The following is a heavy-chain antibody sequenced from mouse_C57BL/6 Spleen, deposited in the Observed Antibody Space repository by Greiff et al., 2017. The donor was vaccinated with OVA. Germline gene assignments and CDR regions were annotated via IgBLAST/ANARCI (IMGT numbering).Heavy chain of an antibody. V-gene: IGHV1-64*01. CDR3: ARGAVVGYFDY. Sequence: QVQLQQPGAELVKPGASVKLSCKASGYTFTSYWMHWLKQRPGQGLEWIGMIHPNSGSTNYNEKFKSKATLTVDKSSSTAYMQLSSLTSEDSAVYYGARGAVVGYFDYWGQGTTLTVSS. CDR2: IHPNSGST. J-gene: IGHJ2*01. CDR1: GYTFTSYW. D-gene: IGHD1-1*01.